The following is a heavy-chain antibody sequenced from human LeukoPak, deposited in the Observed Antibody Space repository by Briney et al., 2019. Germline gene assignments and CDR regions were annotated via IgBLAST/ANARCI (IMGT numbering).Heavy chain of an antibody. J-gene: IGHJ4*02. CDR2: ISGDGGST. Sequence: GGSLRLSCAASGFTLDDYAMHWVRQAPGKGLEWVSLISGDGGSTYYADSVKGRFTISRDNSKNSLYPQMNSLRTEDTALYYCAKEALPYYYDSSGYYFDYWGQGTLVTVSS. V-gene: IGHV3-43*02. D-gene: IGHD3-22*01. CDR1: GFTLDDYA. CDR3: AKEALPYYYDSSGYYFDY.